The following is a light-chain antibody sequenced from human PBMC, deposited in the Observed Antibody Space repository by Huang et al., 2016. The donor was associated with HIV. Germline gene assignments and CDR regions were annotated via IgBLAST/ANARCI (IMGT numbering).Light chain of an antibody. Sequence: VMVQSPLSLPVTLGQPASISCKSSQSLLHSDGNTYLNWFHQRPGHSQRRLIYDVSKRDCGVPDRFSGSGSGTDFTLTISRVEAEDVGVYYCMQGTHWYTFGPGTKLEI. CDR2: DVS. V-gene: IGKV2-30*02. CDR1: QSLLHSDGNTY. CDR3: MQGTHWYT. J-gene: IGKJ2*01.